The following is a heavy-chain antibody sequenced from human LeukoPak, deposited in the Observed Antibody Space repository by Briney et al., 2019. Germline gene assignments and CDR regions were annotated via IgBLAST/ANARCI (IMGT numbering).Heavy chain of an antibody. J-gene: IGHJ4*02. V-gene: IGHV3-48*03. CDR1: GFTVSSYE. CDR2: ISRSGTI. CDR3: ARRFDS. Sequence: GGSLRLSCAVSGFTVSSYEMNWVRQAPGKGLEWVSYISRSGTIYYADSVKGRFTISRDNAKNPLFLQMNSLRAEDTALYYCARRFDSWGQGTLVTVSS.